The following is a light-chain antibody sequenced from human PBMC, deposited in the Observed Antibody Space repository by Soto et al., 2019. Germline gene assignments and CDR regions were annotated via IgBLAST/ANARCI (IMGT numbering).Light chain of an antibody. Sequence: QSVLTQPPSASGTPGQRVTISCSGSSSNIGGNYVYWYQQLPGTAPNLLIYRNNQRPSGVPDRFSGSQSGTSASLAISGLRXXXXADYYCAAWDDSLTGWVFGGGTKVTV. CDR1: SSNIGGNY. J-gene: IGLJ3*02. CDR2: RNN. CDR3: AAWDDSLTGWV. V-gene: IGLV1-47*01.